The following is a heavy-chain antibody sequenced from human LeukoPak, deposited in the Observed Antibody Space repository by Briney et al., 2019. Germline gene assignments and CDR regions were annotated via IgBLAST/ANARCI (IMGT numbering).Heavy chain of an antibody. J-gene: IGHJ4*02. D-gene: IGHD2-21*01. V-gene: IGHV4-59*01. CDR3: ARRVGVALDY. CDR2: IYYSGST. CDR1: GGSISSYY. Sequence: PSETPSLTCTVSGGSISSYYWSWIRQPPGKGLEWIGYIYYSGSTNYNPSLKSRVTISVDTSKNQFSLKLSSVTAADTAVYYCARRVGVALDYWGQGTLVTVSS.